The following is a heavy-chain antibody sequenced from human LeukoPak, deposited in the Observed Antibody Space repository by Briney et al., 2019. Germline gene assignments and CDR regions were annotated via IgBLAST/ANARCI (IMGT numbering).Heavy chain of an antibody. CDR3: ASADGVVPSLWGLDY. D-gene: IGHD3-3*01. CDR1: GYTFTGYY. CDR2: INPNSGGT. Sequence: ASVKVSCKASGYTFTGYYMHWVRQASGQGLEWMGWINPNSGGTNYAQKFQGRVTMTEDTSTDTAYMELSSLRSEDTAVYYCASADGVVPSLWGLDYWGQGTLVTVSP. J-gene: IGHJ4*02. V-gene: IGHV1-2*02.